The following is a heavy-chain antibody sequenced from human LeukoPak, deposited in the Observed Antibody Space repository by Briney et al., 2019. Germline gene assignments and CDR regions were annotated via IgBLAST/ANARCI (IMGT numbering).Heavy chain of an antibody. CDR1: GFTFSSYS. CDR3: ARVYSGSYEWLDY. J-gene: IGHJ4*02. CDR2: ISSSSSYI. V-gene: IGHV3-21*01. Sequence: KSGGSLRLSCAASGFTFSSYSMNWVRQAPGKGLEWVSSISSSSSYIYYADSVKGRFTISTDNAKNSLYLQMNSLRAEDTAVYYCARVYSGSYEWLDYWGQGTLVTVSP. D-gene: IGHD1-26*01.